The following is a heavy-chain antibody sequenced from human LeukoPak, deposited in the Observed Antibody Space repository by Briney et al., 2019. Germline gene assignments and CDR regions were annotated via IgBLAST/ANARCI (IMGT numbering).Heavy chain of an antibody. CDR3: ARGSRYCSSTSCYHYYHGMDV. Sequence: SETLSLTCAVYGGSFSGYYWSWIRQPPVKGLEWIGEINHSGSTNYNPSLKSRVTISVDTSKNQFSLRLSSVTAADTAVYYCARGSRYCSSTSCYHYYHGMDVWGQGTTVTVSS. CDR1: GGSFSGYY. CDR2: INHSGST. J-gene: IGHJ6*02. D-gene: IGHD2-2*01. V-gene: IGHV4-34*01.